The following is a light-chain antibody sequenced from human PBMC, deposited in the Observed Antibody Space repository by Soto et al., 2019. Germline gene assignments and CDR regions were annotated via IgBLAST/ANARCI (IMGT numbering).Light chain of an antibody. J-gene: IGKJ1*01. Sequence: EIVLTQSPGTLSLSPGESATLSCRASQSVSNNYLAWYQQKPGQAPRLLIYGASNRATGIPDRFTGSGSGTDFTLTIGRLEPEDFAVYYCQQYGSSPRTFGQGTKVDIK. CDR1: QSVSNNY. V-gene: IGKV3-20*01. CDR2: GAS. CDR3: QQYGSSPRT.